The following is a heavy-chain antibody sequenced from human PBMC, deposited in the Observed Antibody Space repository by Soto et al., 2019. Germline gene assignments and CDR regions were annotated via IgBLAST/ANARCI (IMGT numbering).Heavy chain of an antibody. Sequence: ASVKVSCKASGYTFTSYYMHWVRQAPGQGLEWMGIINPSGGGTSYAQKFQGRVTMTRDTSTSTVYMELSSLRSEDTAVYYCARAREMNYFDYWGQGTLVTVSS. CDR1: GYTFTSYY. V-gene: IGHV1-46*01. J-gene: IGHJ4*02. CDR2: INPSGGGT. CDR3: ARAREMNYFDY.